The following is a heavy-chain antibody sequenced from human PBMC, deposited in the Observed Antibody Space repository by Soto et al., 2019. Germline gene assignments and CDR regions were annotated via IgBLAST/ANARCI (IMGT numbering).Heavy chain of an antibody. J-gene: IGHJ6*02. V-gene: IGHV4-59*01. Sequence: SETLSLTCTVSGGSISSYYWSWIRQPPGKGLEWIGYIYYSGSTNYNPSLKSRVTISVDTSKNQFSLKLSSVTAADTAVYYCARGGVGASTNYYYYYGMDVWGQRTTVTFAS. D-gene: IGHD1-26*01. CDR3: ARGGVGASTNYYYYYGMDV. CDR1: GGSISSYY. CDR2: IYYSGST.